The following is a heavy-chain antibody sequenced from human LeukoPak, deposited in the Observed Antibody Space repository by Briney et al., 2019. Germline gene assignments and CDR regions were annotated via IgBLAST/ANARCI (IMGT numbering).Heavy chain of an antibody. Sequence: GGSLRLSCAASGFTFSSYAMSWVRQAPGKGLEWVSSIEGDASGTYYTDSARGRFIVSRDNSKNTLFLQMNRLRAEDAAVYYCAKDGAWLRFDDWGQGTLVTVSS. J-gene: IGHJ4*02. CDR2: IEGDASGT. CDR1: GFTFSSYA. V-gene: IGHV3-23*03. CDR3: AKDGAWLRFDD. D-gene: IGHD5-12*01.